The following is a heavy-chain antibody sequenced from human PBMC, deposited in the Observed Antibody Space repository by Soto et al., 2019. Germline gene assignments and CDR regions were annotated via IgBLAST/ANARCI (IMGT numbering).Heavy chain of an antibody. J-gene: IGHJ6*02. CDR2: IWYDGSKK. D-gene: IGHD3-22*01. CDR3: ARDGSYDSSGYYYYYYGMDV. CDR1: GFTFSSHG. V-gene: IGHV3-33*01. Sequence: GGSLRLSCAASGFTFSSHGMHWVRQAPGKGLEWVAVIWYDGSKKYYADSVKGRFTISRDNSKNTLYLQMNSLRAEDTAVYYCARDGSYDSSGYYYYYYGMDVWGQGTTVTVSS.